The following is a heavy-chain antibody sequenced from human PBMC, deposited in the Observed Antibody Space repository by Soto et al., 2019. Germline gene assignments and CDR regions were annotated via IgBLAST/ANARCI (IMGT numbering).Heavy chain of an antibody. V-gene: IGHV4-30-2*06. CDR1: GGSISSGGYS. CDR3: ARDYXGMDV. CDR2: TYQSGSA. Sequence: SETLSLTCTVSGGSISSGGYSWTWIRQSPGKGLEWIGYTYQSGSAYYNPSLKSRVTISVDRSKNQFSLNLTSVSAADTAVYYCARDYXGMDVWGQGTTVTVSS. J-gene: IGHJ6*02.